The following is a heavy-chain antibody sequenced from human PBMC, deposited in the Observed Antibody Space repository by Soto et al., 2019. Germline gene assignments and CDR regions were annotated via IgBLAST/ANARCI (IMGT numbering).Heavy chain of an antibody. CDR1: GFPVSSNY. CDR3: ARGSYDSSGYPLDASGI. V-gene: IGHV3-53*01. D-gene: IGHD3-22*01. Sequence: GGSLRLSCAASGFPVSSNYMSLVRQSPGKGLEWVSFIYSGGSTYYADSVKGRFTISRDNSKNTLYLQMNSLRAEDTAVYYCARGSYDSSGYPLDASGISGQGTMVTVSS. J-gene: IGHJ3*02. CDR2: IYSGGST.